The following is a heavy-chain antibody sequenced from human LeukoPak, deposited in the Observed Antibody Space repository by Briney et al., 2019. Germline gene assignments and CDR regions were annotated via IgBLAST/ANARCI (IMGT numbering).Heavy chain of an antibody. V-gene: IGHV4-34*01. J-gene: IGHJ5*02. CDR2: ISHTGLT. CDR1: GGSFSGYY. CDR3: ARVPVITARPCDT. Sequence: SETLSLTCAVYGGSFSGYYWTLIRQTPGKGLEWIGEISHTGLTGSNPSLKSRVTIFVDSSKKQFSLRMTSETAADTGVYYCARVPVITARPCDTWGPGTLVTVSS. D-gene: IGHD1-1*01.